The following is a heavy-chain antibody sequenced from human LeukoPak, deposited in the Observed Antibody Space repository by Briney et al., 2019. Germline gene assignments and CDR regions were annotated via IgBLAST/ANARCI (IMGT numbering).Heavy chain of an antibody. D-gene: IGHD3-10*01. V-gene: IGHV3-30*18. CDR1: GFTFSSYG. Sequence: GRSLRLSCAASGFTFSSYGMHWVRQAPGKGLEWVAVISYDGSNKYYADSVKGRFTISRDNSKNTLYLQMNSLRAEDTAVYYCAKSQQLAEEFSGFDYWGQGTLVTVSS. CDR3: AKSQQLAEEFSGFDY. J-gene: IGHJ4*02. CDR2: ISYDGSNK.